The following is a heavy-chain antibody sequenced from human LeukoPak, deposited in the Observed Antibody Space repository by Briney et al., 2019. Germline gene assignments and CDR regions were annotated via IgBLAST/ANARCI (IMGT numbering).Heavy chain of an antibody. CDR1: GYTFSSYW. D-gene: IGHD3-3*01. J-gene: IGHJ4*02. CDR3: ARQDDFRLDY. V-gene: IGHV5-51*01. CDR2: IYPGDSDT. Sequence: GESLRISCKGSGYTFSSYWIGWVRQMPGKGLEWMGIIYPGDSDTRYSPSLQGQVTISVDTTIGTAYLQWSSLQASDPAIYYCARQDDFRLDYWGQGTLVTVSS.